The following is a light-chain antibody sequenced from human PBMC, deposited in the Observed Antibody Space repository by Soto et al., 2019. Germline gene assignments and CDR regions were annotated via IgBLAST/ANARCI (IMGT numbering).Light chain of an antibody. CDR3: HQFATSRT. CDR2: GAS. J-gene: IGKJ1*01. Sequence: EIVLTQSPGTLSLSPGQRATLSCRASQSLSSSFLAWYQQKPGQAPRLLIYGASSRAAGVPDRFSGSWSGTDFTLTISSLEPEDFAVYFCHQFATSRTFGQGTK. V-gene: IGKV3-20*01. CDR1: QSLSSSF.